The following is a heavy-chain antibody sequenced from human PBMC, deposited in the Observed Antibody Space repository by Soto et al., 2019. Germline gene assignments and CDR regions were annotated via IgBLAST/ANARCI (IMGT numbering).Heavy chain of an antibody. D-gene: IGHD3-22*01. CDR2: IYYSGST. CDR3: ASTYYNGSSGPFDY. J-gene: IGHJ4*02. CDR1: GGSISRYY. Sequence: SEALSVTCTVSGGSISRYYWSWIRQPPGKGLEWIGYIYYSGSTNYNPSLKSRVTISVDTSKNQFSLKLTSVTAADTAVYYCASTYYNGSSGPFDYWGQGTLVTVSS. V-gene: IGHV4-59*01.